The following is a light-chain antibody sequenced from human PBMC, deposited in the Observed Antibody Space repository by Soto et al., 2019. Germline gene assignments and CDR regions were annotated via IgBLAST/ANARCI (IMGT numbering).Light chain of an antibody. CDR1: QSVSSS. J-gene: IGKJ1*01. Sequence: EDGLSQSPATLSLSPGERATLYCRASQSVSSSLAWYQQKPGQAPRLLIYDASNRATGIPARFSGSGSGTDFTLTISSLEPEDFAVYYCQQRSNWPLTWTFGQGTKVDIK. V-gene: IGKV3-11*01. CDR3: QQRSNWPLTWT. CDR2: DAS.